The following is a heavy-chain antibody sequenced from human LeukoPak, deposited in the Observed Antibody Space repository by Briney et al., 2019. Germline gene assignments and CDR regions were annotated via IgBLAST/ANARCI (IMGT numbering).Heavy chain of an antibody. D-gene: IGHD2-2*01. CDR3: ARVDCSSTSCFLPWYYGMDV. V-gene: IGHV1-18*04. Sequence: GASVKVSCKASGYTFTSYGISWVRQAPGQGLEWMGWISAYNGNTNYAQKLQGRVTMTTDTSTSTAYMELRGLRSDDTAVYYCARVDCSSTSCFLPWYYGMDVWGKGTTVTVSS. CDR1: GYTFTSYG. J-gene: IGHJ6*04. CDR2: ISAYNGNT.